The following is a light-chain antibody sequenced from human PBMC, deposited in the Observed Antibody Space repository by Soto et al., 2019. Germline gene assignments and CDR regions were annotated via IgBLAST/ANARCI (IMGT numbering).Light chain of an antibody. V-gene: IGKV3-11*01. CDR2: DAS. Sequence: EIVLTQSPATLSLSPGARATLSCRASQSVSSYLAWYQQKAGQAPRLLIYDASNRATGIPARFSGSGSGTDFTLTISSLEPEDFAVYYCQPRSNWPLTFGGVTKVDIK. CDR1: QSVSSY. CDR3: QPRSNWPLT. J-gene: IGKJ4*01.